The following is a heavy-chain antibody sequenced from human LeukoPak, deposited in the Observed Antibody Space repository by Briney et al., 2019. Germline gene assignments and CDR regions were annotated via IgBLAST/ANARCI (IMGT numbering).Heavy chain of an antibody. Sequence: SETLSLTCTVSGGSISSGGYYWSWIRQHPGKGLEWIGYIYYSGSTYYNPSLKSRVTISVDTSKNQFSLKLGSVTAADTAVYYCARVGAIFGVVIIGGVDYWGQGTLVTVSS. CDR3: ARVGAIFGVVIIGGVDY. V-gene: IGHV4-31*03. J-gene: IGHJ4*02. CDR2: IYYSGST. D-gene: IGHD3-3*01. CDR1: GGSISSGGYY.